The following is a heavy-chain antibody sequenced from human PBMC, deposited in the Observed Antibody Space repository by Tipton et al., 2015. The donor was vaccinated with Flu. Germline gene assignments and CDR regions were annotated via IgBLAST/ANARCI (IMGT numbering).Heavy chain of an antibody. J-gene: IGHJ4*02. CDR2: ISYDGSNK. CDR3: AISSSWSPDY. V-gene: IGHV3-30*03. CDR1: GFTFSSYG. D-gene: IGHD6-13*01. Sequence: PLRLSCAASGFTFSSYGMHWVRQAPGKGLEWVAVISYDGSNKYYADSVKGRFTISRDNSKNTLYLQMNSLRAEDTAVYYCAISSSWSPDYWGQGTLVTVSS.